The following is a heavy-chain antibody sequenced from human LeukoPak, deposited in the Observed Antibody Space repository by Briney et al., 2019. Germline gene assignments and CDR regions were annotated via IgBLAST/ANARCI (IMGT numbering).Heavy chain of an antibody. J-gene: IGHJ4*02. V-gene: IGHV3-21*01. D-gene: IGHD6-6*01. Sequence: GGSLRLSCAASGFTFSSHSMNWVRQAPGKGLEWVSSISSSSSYIYYADSVKGRFTISRDNAKNSLYLQMNSLRAEDTAVYYCARGPYSSSYYFDYWGQGTLVTVSS. CDR3: ARGPYSSSYYFDY. CDR2: ISSSSSYI. CDR1: GFTFSSHS.